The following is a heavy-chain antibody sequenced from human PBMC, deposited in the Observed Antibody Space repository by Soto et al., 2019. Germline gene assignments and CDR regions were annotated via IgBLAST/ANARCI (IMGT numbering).Heavy chain of an antibody. CDR2: LYYTGTT. CDR1: GGSIGSSSYY. D-gene: IGHD2-2*01. Sequence: SETLSLTCSVSGGSIGSSSYYFGWIRQPPGKGLEWIGSLYYTGTTYYSSSLKSRVTISADKSQNQFSLRLSSVTAADTAVYYCCAYSSRAYCQDWFAPSTQRTPVTV. CDR3: CAYSSRAYCQDWFAP. V-gene: IGHV4-39*01. J-gene: IGHJ5*01.